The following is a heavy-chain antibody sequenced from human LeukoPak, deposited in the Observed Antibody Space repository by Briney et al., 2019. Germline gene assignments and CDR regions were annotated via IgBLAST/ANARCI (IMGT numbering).Heavy chain of an antibody. CDR2: IYYSGST. CDR3: ARGMRMMGDDY. V-gene: IGHV4-39*07. J-gene: IGHJ4*02. CDR1: GGSISSYY. Sequence: SETLSLTCTVSGGSISSYYWGWLRQPPGKGLEWIGSIYYSGSTYYNPSLKGRVTISVDTSKNQFSLKLSSVTAADTAVYYCARGMRMMGDDYWGQGTLVTVSS. D-gene: IGHD3-16*01.